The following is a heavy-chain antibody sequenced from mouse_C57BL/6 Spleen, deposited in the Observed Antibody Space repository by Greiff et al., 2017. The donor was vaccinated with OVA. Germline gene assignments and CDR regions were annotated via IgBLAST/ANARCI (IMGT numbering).Heavy chain of an antibody. J-gene: IGHJ2*01. CDR3: ARGGSITTVFDY. V-gene: IGHV1-55*01. D-gene: IGHD1-1*01. CDR2: IYPGSGST. CDR1: GYTFTSYW. Sequence: QVQLQQPGAELVKPGASVKMSCKASGYTFTSYWITWVKQRPGQGLEWIGDIYPGSGSTNYNEKFKSKATLTVDTSSSTAYMQLSSLTSEDSAVYFCARGGSITTVFDYWGQGTTLTVSS.